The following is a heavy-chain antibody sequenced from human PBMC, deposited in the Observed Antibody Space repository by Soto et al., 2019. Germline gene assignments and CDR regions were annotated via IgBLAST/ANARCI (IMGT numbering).Heavy chain of an antibody. J-gene: IGHJ6*03. CDR1: GGSFSGYY. CDR2: INHSGST. Sequence: SETLSLTCAVYGGSFSGYYWSWIRQPPGKGLEWIGEINHSGSTNYNPSLKSRVTISVDTSKNQFSRKLSPVTAADTAVYYCARGYRGVPAAIPPNPVGWIYYMDVWGKGTTVTVSS. V-gene: IGHV4-34*01. CDR3: ARGYRGVPAAIPPNPVGWIYYMDV. D-gene: IGHD2-2*01.